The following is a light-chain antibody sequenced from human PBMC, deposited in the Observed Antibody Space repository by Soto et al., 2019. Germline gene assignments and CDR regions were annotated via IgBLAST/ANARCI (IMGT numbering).Light chain of an antibody. CDR1: QSVSSN. CDR2: DAS. V-gene: IGKV3-20*01. Sequence: EVVLTQSPGTLSLSPGERATLSWRASQSVSSNLAWYQQKPGQAPRLLIYDASNRATGIPARFSGSGSGTDFTLTISRLEPEDFAVYYCQQYGNSPQTFGQGTKVDIK. CDR3: QQYGNSPQT. J-gene: IGKJ1*01.